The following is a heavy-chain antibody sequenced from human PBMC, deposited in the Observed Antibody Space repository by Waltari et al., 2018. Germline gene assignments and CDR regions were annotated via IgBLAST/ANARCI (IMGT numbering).Heavy chain of an antibody. V-gene: IGHV1-69*13. CDR1: GGTFSSYA. Sequence: QVQLVQSGAEVKKPGSSVKVSCKASGGTFSSYAISWVRQAPGQGLEWMGGSIPMLSTANNAQKFQGRVTSTADESTRTAYMELSSLRSEDTAVYYCASHYGEMAAFDIWGQGTMVTVSS. J-gene: IGHJ3*02. D-gene: IGHD4-17*01. CDR3: ASHYGEMAAFDI. CDR2: SIPMLSTA.